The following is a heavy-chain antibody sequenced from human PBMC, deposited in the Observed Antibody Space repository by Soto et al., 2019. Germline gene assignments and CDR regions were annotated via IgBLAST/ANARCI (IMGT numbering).Heavy chain of an antibody. Sequence: SVKVSCKASGYTFTGYYMHWVRQAPGQGLEWMGWINPNSGGTNYAQKFQGRVTMTRDTYISTDYMELSRLRSDETAVYYCARVLRNYYYGMDFWGQGTTVTVSS. V-gene: IGHV1-2*02. CDR3: ARVLRNYYYGMDF. J-gene: IGHJ6*02. CDR2: INPNSGGT. CDR1: GYTFTGYY.